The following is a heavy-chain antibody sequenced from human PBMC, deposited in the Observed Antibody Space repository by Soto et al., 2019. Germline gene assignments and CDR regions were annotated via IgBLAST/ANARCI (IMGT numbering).Heavy chain of an antibody. V-gene: IGHV1-3*01. CDR1: GYTFTRYT. D-gene: IGHD2-15*01. CDR3: ARGIATGQLDP. Sequence: QVQLVQSGAEVKKPGASVKISCKASGYTFTRYTMNWERQAPGQRLEWMGWINPDNGNTKSSQKFQDRVIITRDTSASTAYMDLSSLRSEDTAVYYCARGIATGQLDPWGQGTLVTVSS. J-gene: IGHJ5*02. CDR2: INPDNGNT.